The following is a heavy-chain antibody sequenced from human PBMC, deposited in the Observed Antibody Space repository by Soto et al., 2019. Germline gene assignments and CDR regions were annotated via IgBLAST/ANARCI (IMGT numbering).Heavy chain of an antibody. Sequence: GGSLRLSCAASGFTFSSYAMTWVRQAPGRELEWVSGISGSGVYTYSADSVKGRFTLSRDSSKNTLYLQWNSFCAEYTSDYYCATDWGRYCSGGTCYSTYYYNGMDVWDQGTRVTVSS. D-gene: IGHD2-15*01. CDR1: GFTFSSYA. CDR3: ATDWGRYCSGGTCYSTYYYNGMDV. V-gene: IGHV3-23*01. CDR2: ISGSGVYT. J-gene: IGHJ6*02.